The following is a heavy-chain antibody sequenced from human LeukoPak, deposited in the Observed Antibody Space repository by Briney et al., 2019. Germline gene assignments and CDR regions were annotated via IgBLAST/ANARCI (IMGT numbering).Heavy chain of an antibody. CDR3: ARDLEGPYCGGDCYSNLGY. CDR2: IIPIFGTA. CDR1: GGTFSSYA. V-gene: IGHV1-69*01. Sequence: SVKVSCKASGGTFSSYAISSVRQAPGQGLEWMGGIIPIFGTANYAQKFQGRVTITADESTSTAYMELSSLRSEDTAVYYCARDLEGPYCGGDCYSNLGYWGQGTLVTVSS. J-gene: IGHJ4*02. D-gene: IGHD2-21*01.